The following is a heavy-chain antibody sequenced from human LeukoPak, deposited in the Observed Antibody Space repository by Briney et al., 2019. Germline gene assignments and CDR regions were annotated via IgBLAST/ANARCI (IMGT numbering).Heavy chain of an antibody. D-gene: IGHD1-1*01. CDR2: IYYSGSP. CDR3: ATWRTAKTGFDY. V-gene: IGHV4-39*01. CDR1: GGSISNNTYY. J-gene: IGHJ4*02. Sequence: SETLSLTCPVSGGSISNNTYYRACIRQPPGKVLQCIGSIYYSGSPYYNPSLKSRVTISVDTSKNQFSLRLSSVTAADTAVYYCATWRTAKTGFDYWGQGTLVTVSS.